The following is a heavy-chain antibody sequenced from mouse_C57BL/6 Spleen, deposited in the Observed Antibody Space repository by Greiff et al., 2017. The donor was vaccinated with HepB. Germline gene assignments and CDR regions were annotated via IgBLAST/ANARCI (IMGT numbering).Heavy chain of an antibody. CDR3: ARKTTVVAHAMDY. D-gene: IGHD1-1*01. CDR1: GFTFSSYA. Sequence: EVKVVESGGGLVKPGGSLKLSCAASGFTFSSYAMSWVRQTPEKRLEWVATISDGGSYTYYPDNVKGRFTISRDNAKNNLYLQMSHLKSEDTAMYYCARKTTVVAHAMDYWGQGTSVTVSS. J-gene: IGHJ4*01. V-gene: IGHV5-4*03. CDR2: ISDGGSYT.